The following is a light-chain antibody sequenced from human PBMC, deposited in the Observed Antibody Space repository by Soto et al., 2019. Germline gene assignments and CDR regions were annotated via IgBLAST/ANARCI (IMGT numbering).Light chain of an antibody. CDR2: KAS. CDR3: QQYKSFWT. J-gene: IGKJ1*01. Sequence: SPLAQSPCTRSASIRDSVPLTCRASQNINAWLAWYQQQPGKAPRLLIYKASSLQSGVPSRFSGTGSGTEFTLTISSLQPDDFATYYCQQYKSFWTFGQG. CDR1: QNINAW. V-gene: IGKV1-5*03.